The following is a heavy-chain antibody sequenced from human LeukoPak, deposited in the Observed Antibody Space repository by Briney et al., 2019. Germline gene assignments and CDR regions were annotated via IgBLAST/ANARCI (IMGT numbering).Heavy chain of an antibody. Sequence: GGSLRLSCAASGFTFNDCYMNWIRQAPGKGLEWVSYISSSGSTRYYADSLKGRFTISRDNAGNSLYLQMDSLRADDTAVYYCARGGGYWFDGMDVWGQGTTVTVSS. CDR3: ARGGGYWFDGMDV. V-gene: IGHV3-11*01. D-gene: IGHD5-12*01. CDR2: ISSSGSTR. J-gene: IGHJ6*02. CDR1: GFTFNDCY.